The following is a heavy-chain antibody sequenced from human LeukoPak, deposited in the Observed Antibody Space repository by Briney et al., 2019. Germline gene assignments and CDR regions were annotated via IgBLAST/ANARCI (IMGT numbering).Heavy chain of an antibody. CDR1: GGSISTSSHY. V-gene: IGHV4-39*01. Sequence: SETLSLTCTVSGGSISTSSHYWGWIRQAPGKGLEWIGSVYYSGSTYYNPSLESRLTISVDTSKNQFSLELNSVTAAGTALYYCATIAGPIKDWGQGTLVTVSS. D-gene: IGHD1-26*01. CDR2: VYYSGST. CDR3: ATIAGPIKD. J-gene: IGHJ4*02.